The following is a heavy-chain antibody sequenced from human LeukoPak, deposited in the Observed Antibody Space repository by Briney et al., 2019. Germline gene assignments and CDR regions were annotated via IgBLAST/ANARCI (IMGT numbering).Heavy chain of an antibody. V-gene: IGHV3-74*01. CDR3: ARSTSYHFDS. CDR1: EFTFSSYW. Sequence: GGSLRLSCAASEFTFSSYWMHWVRQAPGKGLVWVSRINSDGSSTSYADSVKGRFTISRDTSNNTLILQMHSLGVDDTAVYYCARSTSYHFDSWGQGTLLTVSS. D-gene: IGHD2-2*01. CDR2: INSDGSST. J-gene: IGHJ4*02.